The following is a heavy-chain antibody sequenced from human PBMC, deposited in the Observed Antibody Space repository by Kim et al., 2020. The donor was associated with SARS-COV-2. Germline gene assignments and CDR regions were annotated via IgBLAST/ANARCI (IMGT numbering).Heavy chain of an antibody. CDR3: ARGGADYYGSGSYSKDRSFDY. CDR1: GGSISSYY. Sequence: SETLSLTCTVSGGSISSYYWSWIRQPPGKGLEWIGYIYYSGSTNYNPSLKSRVTISVDTSKNQFSLKLSSVTAADTAVYYCARGGADYYGSGSYSKDRSFDYWGPGTLVTVSS. CDR2: IYYSGST. D-gene: IGHD3-10*01. J-gene: IGHJ4*02. V-gene: IGHV4-59*01.